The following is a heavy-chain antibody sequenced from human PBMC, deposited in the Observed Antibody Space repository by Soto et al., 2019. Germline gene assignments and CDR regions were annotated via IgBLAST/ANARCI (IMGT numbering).Heavy chain of an antibody. CDR1: DGSISSSSYY. CDR2: IYYSGST. J-gene: IGHJ4*02. D-gene: IGHD4-17*01. Sequence: QLQLQESGPGLVKPSETLSLTCTVSDGSISSSSYYWGWVRQPPGKELEWIGSIYYSGSTYYNPSLKSRVTVSGDTSKNQFSLKLSSVTAADTAVYYCATTVTTILDFDYWGQGILVTVSS. CDR3: ATTVTTILDFDY. V-gene: IGHV4-39*01.